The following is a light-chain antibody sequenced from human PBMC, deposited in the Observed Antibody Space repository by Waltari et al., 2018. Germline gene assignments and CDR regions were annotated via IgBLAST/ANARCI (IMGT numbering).Light chain of an antibody. CDR1: QSVSRT. CDR3: QHYVRLPVT. V-gene: IGKV3-20*01. J-gene: IGKJ1*01. CDR2: GAS. Sequence: EIVLTQSPGTLSLSPGERVTLSCRASQSVSRTLAWYQQKPGQAPRLLMYGASNRATGIPYRFSGSGSGTDFSLTISRLEPEDFAVYYCQHYVRLPVTFGQGTKVEIK.